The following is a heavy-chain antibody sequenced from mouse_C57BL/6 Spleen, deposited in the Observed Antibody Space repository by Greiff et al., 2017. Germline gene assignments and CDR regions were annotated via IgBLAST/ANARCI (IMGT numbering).Heavy chain of an antibody. D-gene: IGHD2-2*01. J-gene: IGHJ2*01. V-gene: IGHV10-1*01. CDR3: VRQGGYYGYDYFDY. Sequence: EVQLVESGGGLVQPKGSLKLSCAASGFSFNTYAMNWVRQAPGKGLEWVARIRSKSNNYASYYAESVKDRFTNSRDDSESMIYLQMNNWKTEDTAMYYCVRQGGYYGYDYFDYWGQGTTLTVSS. CDR1: GFSFNTYA. CDR2: IRSKSNNYAS.